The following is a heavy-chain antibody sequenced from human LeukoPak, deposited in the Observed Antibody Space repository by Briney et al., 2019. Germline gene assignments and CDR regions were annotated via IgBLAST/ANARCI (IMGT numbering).Heavy chain of an antibody. J-gene: IGHJ4*02. V-gene: IGHV3-30-3*01. D-gene: IGHD2-15*01. CDR2: ISSDGTKK. Sequence: AGGSPRLSCAGSGFTFSTYAMHWVRQAPGKGLEWVAVISSDGTKKYYADSVKGRFTISRDSSKNTLYLQMNSLRVEDTAVYYCARAVAVVAAAHDFWGQGTLVTVSS. CDR1: GFTFSTYA. CDR3: ARAVAVVAAAHDF.